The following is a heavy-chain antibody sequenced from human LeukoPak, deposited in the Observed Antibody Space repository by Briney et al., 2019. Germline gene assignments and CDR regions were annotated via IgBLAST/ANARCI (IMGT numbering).Heavy chain of an antibody. CDR3: AKDPTLPITITASDYYYMDV. D-gene: IGHD3-3*01. V-gene: IGHV3-23*01. Sequence: PGGSLRLSCAASGFTFSSYAMSWVRQAPGKGLEWVSAISGSGGSTYYADSVKGRFTISRDNSKNTLYLQMNSLRAEDTAVYYCAKDPTLPITITASDYYYMDVWGKGTTVTVSS. CDR1: GFTFSSYA. CDR2: ISGSGGST. J-gene: IGHJ6*03.